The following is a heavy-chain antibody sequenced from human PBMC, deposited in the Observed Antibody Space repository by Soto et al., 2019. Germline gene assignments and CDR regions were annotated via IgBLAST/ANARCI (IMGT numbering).Heavy chain of an antibody. Sequence: QVQLVESGGGVVQPGRSLRLSCAASGFTFSSYGMHWVRQAPGKGLEWVAVISYDGSNKYYADSVKGRFTISRDNSKNTLYLQMNSLRAEDTAVYYCAKDLGGSGSYPGGWFDPWGQGTLVTVSS. CDR1: GFTFSSYG. J-gene: IGHJ5*02. CDR3: AKDLGGSGSYPGGWFDP. CDR2: ISYDGSNK. V-gene: IGHV3-30*18. D-gene: IGHD3-10*01.